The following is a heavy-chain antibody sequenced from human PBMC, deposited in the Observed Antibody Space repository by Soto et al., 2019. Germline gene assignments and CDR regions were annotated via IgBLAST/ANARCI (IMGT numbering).Heavy chain of an antibody. Sequence: GGSLRLSCAASGFTFSSYAMHWVRQAPGKGLEWVAVICYDGSNKYYADSVKGRFTISRDNSKNTLYLQMNSLRAEDTAVYYCARDWGLYCSSTSCYTYDYWGQGTLVTVSS. D-gene: IGHD2-2*02. J-gene: IGHJ4*02. CDR2: ICYDGSNK. V-gene: IGHV3-33*01. CDR1: GFTFSSYA. CDR3: ARDWGLYCSSTSCYTYDY.